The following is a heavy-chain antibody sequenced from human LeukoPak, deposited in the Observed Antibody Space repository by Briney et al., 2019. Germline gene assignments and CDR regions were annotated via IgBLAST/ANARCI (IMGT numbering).Heavy chain of an antibody. D-gene: IGHD2-2*01. Sequence: PGGSLRLSCAASGFTFSTYWIHWVRQAPGKGLVWVSRINSDGSSTSYADSVKGRFTISRDNSKNTVFLHMNSLRAEDTAIYYCAQEVYHSSTSCRFDYWGQGTPVTVSS. CDR2: INSDGSST. CDR1: GFTFSTYW. V-gene: IGHV3-74*01. J-gene: IGHJ4*02. CDR3: AQEVYHSSTSCRFDY.